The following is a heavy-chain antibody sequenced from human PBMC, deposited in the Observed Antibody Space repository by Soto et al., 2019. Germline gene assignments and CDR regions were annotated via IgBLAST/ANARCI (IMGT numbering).Heavy chain of an antibody. CDR3: ARMGVYYYDSSGYYDY. CDR2: IYYSGST. V-gene: IGHV4-59*01. J-gene: IGHJ4*02. CDR1: GGSIRSYY. Sequence: SETLSLTCTVSGGSIRSYYWSWIRQPPGKGLEWIGYIYYSGSTNYNPSLKSRVTISVDTSKNQFSLKLSSVTAADTAVYYCARMGVYYYDSSGYYDYWGQGTLVTVS. D-gene: IGHD3-22*01.